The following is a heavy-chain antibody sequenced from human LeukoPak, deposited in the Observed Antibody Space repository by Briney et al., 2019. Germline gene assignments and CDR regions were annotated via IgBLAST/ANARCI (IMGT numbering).Heavy chain of an antibody. CDR3: ASHQRGHLDY. V-gene: IGHV4-31*03. J-gene: IGHJ4*02. Sequence: SQNLSLTCTVSGGSISSGGYYWSWIRQHPGKGLEWIGYIYYSGSTYYNPSLKSRVTISVDTSKNQFSLKLSSVTAAGTAVYYCASHQRGHLDYWGQGTLVTVSS. CDR1: GGSISSGGYY. D-gene: IGHD3-10*01. CDR2: IYYSGST.